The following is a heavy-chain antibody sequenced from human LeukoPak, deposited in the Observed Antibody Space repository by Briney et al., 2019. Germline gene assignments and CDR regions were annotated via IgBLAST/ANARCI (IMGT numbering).Heavy chain of an antibody. CDR3: ARRLITMAIASTGFDY. Sequence: PGGSLRLSCAASGFTFSSYAMSWVRQAPGKGLEWVSVISASGGSTYNADSVKGRFTISRDNSKNTLYLQMNSLTSEDTAVYYCARRLITMAIASTGFDYWGQGTLVTVSS. CDR2: ISASGGST. D-gene: IGHD5-24*01. V-gene: IGHV3-23*01. J-gene: IGHJ4*02. CDR1: GFTFSSYA.